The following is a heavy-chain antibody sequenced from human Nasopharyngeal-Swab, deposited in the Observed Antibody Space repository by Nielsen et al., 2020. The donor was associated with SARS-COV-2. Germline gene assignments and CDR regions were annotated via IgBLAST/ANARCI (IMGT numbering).Heavy chain of an antibody. J-gene: IGHJ6*02. D-gene: IGHD2-2*01. CDR3: ARVGAADCSSTSCYAGVSWDYGMDV. V-gene: IGHV1-8*01. CDR1: VYTFPSYD. CDR2: MNPNSGNT. Sequence: ASVKVSCKASVYTFPSYDINWVRQATGQGLEWMGWMNPNSGNTGYAQKFQGRVTMTRNTSISTAYMELSSLRSEDTAVYYCARVGAADCSSTSCYAGVSWDYGMDVWGQGTTVTVSS.